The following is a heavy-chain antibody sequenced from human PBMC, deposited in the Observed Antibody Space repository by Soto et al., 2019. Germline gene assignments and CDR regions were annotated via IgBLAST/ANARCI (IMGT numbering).Heavy chain of an antibody. D-gene: IGHD3-16*01. CDR1: GFTFSSYA. CDR2: ISYDGSNK. CDR3: ARGLMITFGGVFDY. J-gene: IGHJ4*02. Sequence: QVQLVESGGGVVQPGRSLRLSCAASGFTFSSYAMHWVRQAPGKGLEWVAVISYDGSNKYYADSVKGRFTISRDNSKNTLYLQMNSLRAEDTAVYYCARGLMITFGGVFDYWGQGTLVTVSS. V-gene: IGHV3-30-3*01.